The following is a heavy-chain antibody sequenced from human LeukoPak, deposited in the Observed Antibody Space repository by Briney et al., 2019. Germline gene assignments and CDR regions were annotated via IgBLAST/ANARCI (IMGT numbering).Heavy chain of an antibody. CDR3: AREGTAGTNLDWFDP. J-gene: IGHJ5*02. Sequence: PSETLSLTCTVSGGSISSYYWSWIRQPPGKGLEWIGYISYSGSTNFNPSLKSRVTISVDTSKNQFSLKLSSVTAADTAVYYCAREGTAGTNLDWFDPWGQGTLVTVSS. V-gene: IGHV4-59*01. D-gene: IGHD1-1*01. CDR1: GGSISSYY. CDR2: ISYSGST.